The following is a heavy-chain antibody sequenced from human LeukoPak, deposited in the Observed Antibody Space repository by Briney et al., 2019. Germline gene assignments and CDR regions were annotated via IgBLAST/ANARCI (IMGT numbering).Heavy chain of an antibody. D-gene: IGHD3-22*01. CDR3: ARVVATGYYYYFDY. V-gene: IGHV1-18*03. CDR2: ISAYNGNT. CDR1: GYTFTSYG. Sequence: GASVKVSCKASGYTFTSYGISWVRQAPGQGLEWMGWISAYNGNTNYAQKLQGRVTITIDTSASTAYMELSSLRSEDMAVYYCARVVATGYYYYFDYWGQGTLVTVSS. J-gene: IGHJ4*02.